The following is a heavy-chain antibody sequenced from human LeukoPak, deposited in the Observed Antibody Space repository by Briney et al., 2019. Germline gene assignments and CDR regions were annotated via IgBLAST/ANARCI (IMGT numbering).Heavy chain of an antibody. J-gene: IGHJ4*02. CDR2: IYYSGST. D-gene: IGHD5-12*01. V-gene: IGHV4-39*01. Sequence: SETLSLTCTVSGGSISSGSYYWGWIRQPPGKGLEWIGSIYYSGSTYYNPSLKSRVTISVDTSKNQFSPKLSSVTAADTAVYYCAIVAAIGGYFDYWGQGTLVTVSS. CDR3: AIVAAIGGYFDY. CDR1: GGSISSGSYY.